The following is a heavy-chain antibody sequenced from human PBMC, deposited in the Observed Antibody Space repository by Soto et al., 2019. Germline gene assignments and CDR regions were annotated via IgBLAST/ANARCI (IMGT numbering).Heavy chain of an antibody. V-gene: IGHV1-46*01. D-gene: IGHD2-21*01. CDR2: INPNGGST. CDR3: ARSLLQGDF. CDR1: GYTFIHYY. J-gene: IGHJ4*02. Sequence: QVQLVQSGAEVKKPGASVKVSCKASGYTFIHYYIHWVRQAPGQGLEWMSIINPNGGSTNYAQKFQGRVAVTSETSPSTVSMELNSLGSDDTAVYFCARSLLQGDFWGQGTLVTVSS.